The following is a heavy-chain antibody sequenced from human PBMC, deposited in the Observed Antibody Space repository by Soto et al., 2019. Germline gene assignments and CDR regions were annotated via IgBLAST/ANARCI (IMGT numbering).Heavy chain of an antibody. Sequence: VQLVQSGAEVKKPGESLRISCKGYGYSFTSYWITWVRQMPGKGLEWMGRIDPSDSYTYFSPSFQGHVTISADKSISTAYLQWSSRKASDTAMYYCASRIAVAGTDYWGQGTLVTVS. CDR3: ASRIAVAGTDY. CDR1: GYSFTSYW. D-gene: IGHD6-19*01. CDR2: IDPSDSYT. J-gene: IGHJ4*02. V-gene: IGHV5-10-1*01.